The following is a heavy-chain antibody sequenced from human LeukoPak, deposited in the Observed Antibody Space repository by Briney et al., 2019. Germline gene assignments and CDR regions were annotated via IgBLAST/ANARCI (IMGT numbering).Heavy chain of an antibody. CDR1: GFTVSSNY. V-gene: IGHV3-7*01. J-gene: IGHJ4*02. Sequence: GGSLRLSCAASGFTVSSNYMSWVRQAPGKGLEWVANMRRDGNEIYYLDSVRGRFTISRDNAKNSLYLQMNSLRAEDTAVYYCARDPNSQYYYDSTSYFDYWGQGTLVTVSS. CDR2: MRRDGNEI. CDR3: ARDPNSQYYYDSTSYFDY. D-gene: IGHD3-22*01.